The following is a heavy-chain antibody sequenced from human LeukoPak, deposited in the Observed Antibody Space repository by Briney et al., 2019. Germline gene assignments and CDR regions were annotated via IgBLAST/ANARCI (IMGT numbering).Heavy chain of an antibody. CDR2: IWYDGSNK. V-gene: IGHV3-33*01. CDR1: GFTFSSYG. CDR3: ARELRPYYYGMDV. J-gene: IGHJ6*02. D-gene: IGHD5-12*01. Sequence: GGSLRLSCAASGFTFSSYGMHWVRQAPGKGLEWVAVIWYDGSNKYYADSVKDRFTISRDNSKNTLYLQMNSLRAEDTAVYYCARELRPYYYGMDVWGQGTTVTVSS.